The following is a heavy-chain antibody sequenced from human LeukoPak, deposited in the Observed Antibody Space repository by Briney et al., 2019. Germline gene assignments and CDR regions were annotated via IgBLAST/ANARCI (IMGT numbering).Heavy chain of an antibody. CDR1: GYTFTIYY. Sequence: GASVKVSCKASGYTFTIYYMHWVRQAPGQGLEWMGIINPSGGSTSYAQKFQDRVTMTRDTSTNTAYMELRSLRSDDTAVYYCARDPSGSYDFDYWGQGSLVTVSS. CDR3: ARDPSGSYDFDY. V-gene: IGHV1-46*01. CDR2: INPSGGST. D-gene: IGHD1-26*01. J-gene: IGHJ4*02.